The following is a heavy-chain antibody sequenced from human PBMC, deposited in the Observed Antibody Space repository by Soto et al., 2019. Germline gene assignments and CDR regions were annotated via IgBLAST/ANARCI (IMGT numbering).Heavy chain of an antibody. CDR2: INHSGST. V-gene: IGHV4-34*01. Sequence: SETLSLTCAVYGGSFSGYYWSWIRQPPGKGLEWIGEINHSGSTNYNPSLKSRVTISVDTSKNQFSLKLSSVTAADTAVYYCARGRFRAAAAAPFDYWGQGXLVTVSS. J-gene: IGHJ4*02. D-gene: IGHD6-13*01. CDR1: GGSFSGYY. CDR3: ARGRFRAAAAAPFDY.